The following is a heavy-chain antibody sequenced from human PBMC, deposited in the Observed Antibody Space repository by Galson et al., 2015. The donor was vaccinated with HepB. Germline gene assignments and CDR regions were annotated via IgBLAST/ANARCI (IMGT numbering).Heavy chain of an antibody. CDR2: IYWNDDK. CDR1: GFSLSTSGVG. Sequence: LVKPTQTLTLTCTFSGFSLSTSGVGVGWIRQPPGKALEWLALIYWNDDKHYSPSLKSRLTITKDTSKNQVVLTMTNMDPVDTATYYCAHVYSSSSVYYYYYMDVWGKGTTVTVSS. D-gene: IGHD6-6*01. J-gene: IGHJ6*03. CDR3: AHVYSSSSVYYYYYMDV. V-gene: IGHV2-5*01.